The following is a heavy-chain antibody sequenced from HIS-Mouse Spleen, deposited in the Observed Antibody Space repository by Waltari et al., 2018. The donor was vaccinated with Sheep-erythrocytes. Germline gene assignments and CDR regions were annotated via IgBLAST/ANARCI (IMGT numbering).Heavy chain of an antibody. J-gene: IGHJ1*01. CDR1: GLTFSSYW. CDR3: ARVRELLYFQH. D-gene: IGHD1-26*01. V-gene: IGHV3-7*01. CDR2: IKQDGSEK. Sequence: GLTFSSYWMSWVRQAPGKGLEWVANIKQDGSEKYYVDSVKGRFTISRDNAKNSLYLQMNSLRAEDTAVYYCARVRELLYFQHWGQGTLVTVSS.